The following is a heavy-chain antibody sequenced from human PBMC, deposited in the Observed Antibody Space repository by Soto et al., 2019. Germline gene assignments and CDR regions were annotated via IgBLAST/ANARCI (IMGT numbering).Heavy chain of an antibody. J-gene: IGHJ4*02. CDR1: GGTFSSYA. D-gene: IGHD6-6*01. V-gene: IGHV1-69*13. CDR3: AREVGRLGSSGAFDY. CDR2: IIPIFGTA. Sequence: ASVKVSCKASGGTFSSYAISWVRQAPGQGLEWMGGIIPIFGTANYAQKFQGRVTITADESTSTAYMELSSLRSEDTAVYYCAREVGRLGSSGAFDYWGQGTLVTVSS.